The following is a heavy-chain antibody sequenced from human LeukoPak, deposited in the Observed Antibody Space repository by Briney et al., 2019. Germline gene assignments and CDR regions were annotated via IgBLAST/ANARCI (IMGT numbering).Heavy chain of an antibody. J-gene: IGHJ5*02. D-gene: IGHD1-1*01. V-gene: IGHV1-24*01. CDR2: FDPEDGET. CDR1: GYTLTELS. Sequence: ASVKVSCKVSGYTLTELSMHWVRQAPGKGLEWMGGFDPEDGETIYAQKFQGRVTMTEDTSTDTAYMELSSLRSEDTAVYYCATDLGEDWNPEGARVDPSGQGTLVTVSS. CDR3: ATDLGEDWNPEGARVDP.